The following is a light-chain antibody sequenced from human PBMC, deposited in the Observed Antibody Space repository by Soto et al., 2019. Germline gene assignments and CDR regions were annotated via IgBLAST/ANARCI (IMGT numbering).Light chain of an antibody. CDR3: QKYGSSPWT. Sequence: ETVMTQSPATLSVSPGERATLSCRASQSVSSKLAWYQQKTGQAPRILIYGESSRATGIPDRFSGSGSGTDLTLTISRLEPEDFAVYYCQKYGSSPWTCGQGTKVDIK. V-gene: IGKV3-20*01. J-gene: IGKJ1*01. CDR1: QSVSSK. CDR2: GES.